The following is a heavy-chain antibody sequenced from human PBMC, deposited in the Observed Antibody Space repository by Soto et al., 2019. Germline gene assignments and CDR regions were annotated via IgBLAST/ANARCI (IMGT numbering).Heavy chain of an antibody. V-gene: IGHV3-23*01. CDR3: AKDPHDSPQPPFDP. D-gene: IGHD3-3*01. CDR1: GFTFSSYA. Sequence: LRLSCAASGFTFSSYAMSWVRQAPGKGLEWVSAISGSGGSTYYADSVKGRFTISRDNSKNTLYLQMNSLRAEDTAVYYCAKDPHDSPQPPFDPWGQGTLVTVSS. J-gene: IGHJ5*02. CDR2: ISGSGGST.